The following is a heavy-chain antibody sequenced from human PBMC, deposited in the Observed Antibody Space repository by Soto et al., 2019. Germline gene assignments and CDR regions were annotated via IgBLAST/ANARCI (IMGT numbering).Heavy chain of an antibody. D-gene: IGHD3-22*01. J-gene: IGHJ5*02. CDR2: IIPILGIA. V-gene: IGHV1-69*02. CDR3: ARATYYYDSSGTDWFDP. Sequence: QVQLVQSGAEVKKPGSSVKVSCKASGGTFSSYTISWVRQAPGQGLEWMGRIIPILGIANYAQKFQGRVTITAXXSXSXXYMELSSLRSEDTAVYYCARATYYYDSSGTDWFDPWGQGTLVTVSS. CDR1: GGTFSSYT.